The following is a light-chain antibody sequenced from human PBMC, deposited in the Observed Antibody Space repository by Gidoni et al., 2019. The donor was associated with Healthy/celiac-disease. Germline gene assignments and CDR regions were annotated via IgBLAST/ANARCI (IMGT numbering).Light chain of an antibody. CDR3: QQYGSSPPYT. J-gene: IGKJ2*01. CDR2: GAS. Sequence: GQRATLSCRASQSVSSSYLAWYQQKPGQAPRLLIYGASSRATGIPDRFSGSGSGTDFTLTISRLEPEDFAVYYCQQYGSSPPYTFGQGTKLEIK. CDR1: QSVSSSY. V-gene: IGKV3-20*01.